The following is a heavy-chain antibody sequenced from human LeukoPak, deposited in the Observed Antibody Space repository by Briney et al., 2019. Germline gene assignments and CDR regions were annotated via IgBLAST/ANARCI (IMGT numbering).Heavy chain of an antibody. CDR2: MNPKSGNT. CDR3: ARAGSYYDFWSGYYRPGGFDI. Sequence: ASVKVSCKASGYTFSSYDINWVRQATGQGLEYMGWMNPKSGNTGYAQRFQGRVTITRNASISTAYMELSSLRSEDTAVYYCARAGSYYDFWSGYYRPGGFDIWGQGTMVTVSS. V-gene: IGHV1-8*03. CDR1: GYTFSSYD. D-gene: IGHD3-3*01. J-gene: IGHJ3*02.